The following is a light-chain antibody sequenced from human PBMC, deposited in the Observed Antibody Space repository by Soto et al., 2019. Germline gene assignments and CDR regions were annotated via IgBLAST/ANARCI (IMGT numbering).Light chain of an antibody. CDR3: ASFVGFSTFGRYV. CDR1: SSAVGSYYL. CDR2: EGT. V-gene: IGLV2-23*03. Sequence: QSALTQPASVSGSPGQSITMSCNGISSAVGSYYLVSWYQQHPGKAPKLIIYEGTKRPSGVSNRFSGSKSDNTASLTISGLQADDEADYYCASFVGFSTFGRYVFGPGTKLTVL. J-gene: IGLJ1*01.